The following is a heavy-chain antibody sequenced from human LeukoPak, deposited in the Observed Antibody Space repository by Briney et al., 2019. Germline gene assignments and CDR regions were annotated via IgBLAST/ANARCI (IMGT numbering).Heavy chain of an antibody. CDR1: GNYW. V-gene: IGHV3-23*01. J-gene: IGHJ4*02. Sequence: GGSLRLSCAASGNYWMHWVRQAPGKGLEWVSAISGSGGSTYYADSVKGRFTISRDNSKNTLYLQMNSLRAEDTAVYYCAKVSEMATNYWGQGTLVTVSS. CDR2: ISGSGGST. CDR3: AKVSEMATNY. D-gene: IGHD5-24*01.